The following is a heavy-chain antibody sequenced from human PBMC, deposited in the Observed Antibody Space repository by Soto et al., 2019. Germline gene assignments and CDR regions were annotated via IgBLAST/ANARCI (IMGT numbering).Heavy chain of an antibody. CDR1: GGTFSSYT. D-gene: IGHD2-15*01. V-gene: IGHV1-69*02. CDR2: IIPILGIA. CDR3: ARSLYCSGGSCYSSYHMDV. J-gene: IGHJ6*03. Sequence: ASVKVSCKASGGTFSSYTISWVRQAPGQGLEWMGRIIPILGIANYAQKFQGRVTITADKSTSTAYMELSSLRSEDTAVYYCARSLYCSGGSCYSSYHMDVWGKGTTVTVSS.